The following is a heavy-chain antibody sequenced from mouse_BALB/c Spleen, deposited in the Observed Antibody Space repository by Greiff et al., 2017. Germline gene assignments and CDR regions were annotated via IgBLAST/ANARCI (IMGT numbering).Heavy chain of an antibody. Sequence: EVKLVESGPELVKPGASVKISCKASGYTFTDYNMHWVKQSHGKSLEWIGYIYPYNGGTGYNQKFKSKATLTVDNSSSTAYMELRSLTSEDSAVYYCARDYGYYAMDYWGQGTSVTVSS. V-gene: IGHV1S29*02. CDR1: GYTFTDYN. CDR3: ARDYGYYAMDY. D-gene: IGHD1-2*01. J-gene: IGHJ4*01. CDR2: IYPYNGGT.